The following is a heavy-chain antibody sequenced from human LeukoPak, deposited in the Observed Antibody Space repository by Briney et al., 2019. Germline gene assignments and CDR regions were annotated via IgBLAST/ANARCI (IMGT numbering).Heavy chain of an antibody. Sequence: GASVKVSCKASGYTFTSYDINWVRQATGQGLEWMGWMNPNSGNTGYAQKFQGRVTMTRNTSISTAYMELSCLRSEDTAVYYCARGVHDYVLWFDPWGQGTLVTVSS. CDR1: GYTFTSYD. CDR2: MNPNSGNT. J-gene: IGHJ5*02. CDR3: ARGVHDYVLWFDP. D-gene: IGHD3-16*01. V-gene: IGHV1-8*01.